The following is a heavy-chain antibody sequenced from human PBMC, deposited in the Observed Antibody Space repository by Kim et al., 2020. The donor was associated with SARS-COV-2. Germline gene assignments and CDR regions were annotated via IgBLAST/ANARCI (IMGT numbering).Heavy chain of an antibody. CDR3: AKAERYDILTGYRTDDAFDI. CDR1: GFTFSSYG. D-gene: IGHD3-9*01. V-gene: IGHV3-30*18. J-gene: IGHJ3*02. CDR2: ISYDGSNK. Sequence: GGSLRLSCAASGFTFSSYGMHWVRQAPGKGLEWVAVISYDGSNKYYADSVKGRFTISRDNSKNTLYLQMNSLRAEDTAVYYCAKAERYDILTGYRTDDAFDIWGQGTMVTVSS.